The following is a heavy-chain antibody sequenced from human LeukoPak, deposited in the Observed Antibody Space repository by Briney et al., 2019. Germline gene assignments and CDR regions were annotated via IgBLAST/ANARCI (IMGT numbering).Heavy chain of an antibody. CDR3: ARDNYYAMDV. CDR1: GSTFSTTW. V-gene: IGHV3-74*01. Sequence: GGSLRLSCVASGSTFSTTWMHWVRQAPGKGPVWVSRIKSDGISTTYADSVKGRFTISRDNAKNTLYLQMNSLRVEDTAVYYCARDNYYAMDVWGQGTTVTVSS. J-gene: IGHJ6*02. CDR2: IKSDGIST.